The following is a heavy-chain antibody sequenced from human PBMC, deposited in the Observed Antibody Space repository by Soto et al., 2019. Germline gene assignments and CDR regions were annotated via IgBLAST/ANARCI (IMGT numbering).Heavy chain of an antibody. V-gene: IGHV4-4*02. J-gene: IGHJ5*02. CDR2: IYQTGST. CDR3: ARVWGALAPIAGWFGP. CDR1: NGSITSGNW. Sequence: QVQLQESGPGLVKPSGTLSLTCAVSNGSITSGNWWSWVRQPPGKGLEWIGYIYQTGSTNYNPSLRSRVIISVDKSNNNFSLSLSSVTAADTAVYFCARVWGALAPIAGWFGPWGRGILVTVSS. D-gene: IGHD3-16*01.